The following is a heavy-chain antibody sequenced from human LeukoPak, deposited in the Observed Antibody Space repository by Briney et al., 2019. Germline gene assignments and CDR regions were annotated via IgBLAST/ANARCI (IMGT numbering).Heavy chain of an antibody. V-gene: IGHV4-34*01. CDR2: SNHSEST. CDR1: GGSFSGYY. CDR3: ATNDAWFGELLDV. Sequence: KSSETLPLTCAVYGGSFSGYYWSWIRQPPGKGLEWIGESNHSESTTYNPALTSRVTISVDPSKNQFSLKLSSVTAADQAVYYCATNDAWFGELLDVWGKGTTVTVSS. J-gene: IGHJ6*04. D-gene: IGHD3-10*01.